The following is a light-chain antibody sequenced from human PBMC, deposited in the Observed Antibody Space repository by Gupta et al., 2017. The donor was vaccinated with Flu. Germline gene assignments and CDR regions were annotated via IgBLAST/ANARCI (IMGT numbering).Light chain of an antibody. CDR2: RNN. Sequence: QSVLTQPPSASGTPGQTVTISCSGSSSSIGSNYVFWYQQLPGTAPKLLIYRNNQRPSGVPDRFSGSKSGTSASLAISGLRSEDEADYYCATWDDSLSGWVFGGGTKLTV. CDR3: ATWDDSLSGWV. V-gene: IGLV1-47*01. CDR1: SSSIGSNY. J-gene: IGLJ3*02.